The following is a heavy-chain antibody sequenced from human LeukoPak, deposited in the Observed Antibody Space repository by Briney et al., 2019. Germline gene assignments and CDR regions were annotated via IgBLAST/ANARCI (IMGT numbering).Heavy chain of an antibody. Sequence: GGSLRLSCAASGFTFSNYVIHWVRQAPGKGLEWVGFIRSKAYGGTTEYAASVKGRFTISRDDSKSIAYLQMNSLKTEDTAVYYCTREGDGGAFDIWGQGTMVTVSS. CDR1: GFTFSNYV. CDR3: TREGDGGAFDI. V-gene: IGHV3-49*04. D-gene: IGHD3-10*01. J-gene: IGHJ3*02. CDR2: IRSKAYGGTT.